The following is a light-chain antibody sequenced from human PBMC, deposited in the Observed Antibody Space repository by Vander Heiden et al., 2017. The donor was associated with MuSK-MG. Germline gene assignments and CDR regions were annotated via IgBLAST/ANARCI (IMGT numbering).Light chain of an antibody. CDR3: QQNDSNPPFT. J-gene: IGKJ4*01. V-gene: IGKV1-39*01. Sequence: DIQMTQSPSSLSASVGDRVTITCRASQSISSYLNWYQQKPGKAPKLLIYAASSLQSGVPSRFSGSGCGTDFTLTISSRQPEDFSTYYCQQNDSNPPFTFGGGTKVEIK. CDR2: AAS. CDR1: QSISSY.